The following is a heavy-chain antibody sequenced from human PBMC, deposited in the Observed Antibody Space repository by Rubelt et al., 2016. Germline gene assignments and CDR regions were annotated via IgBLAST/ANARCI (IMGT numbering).Heavy chain of an antibody. J-gene: IGHJ4*02. CDR3: VRDPWDY. CDR2: ISGSGGTT. CDR1: GFKFNIYS. V-gene: IGHV3-23*01. Sequence: LSCAASGFKFNIYSMTWVRQAPGKGPEWVSSISGSGGTTYYADSVKGRFTISRDNSKNTLYLQMNSLRAEDTAVYYCVRDPWDYWGQGTLVTVSS.